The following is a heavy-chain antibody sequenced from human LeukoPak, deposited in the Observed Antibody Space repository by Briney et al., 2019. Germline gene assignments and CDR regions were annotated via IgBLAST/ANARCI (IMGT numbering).Heavy chain of an antibody. CDR3: ARRSAAGFFDY. J-gene: IGHJ4*02. CDR1: GGSISSYY. Sequence: PSETLSLTCTASGGSISSYYWSWIRQPPGKGLEWIGYIYYSGSTNYNPSLKSRVTISVDTSKNQFSLKLSSVTAADTAVYYCARRSAAGFFDYWGQGTLVTVSS. CDR2: IYYSGST. V-gene: IGHV4-59*08. D-gene: IGHD6-13*01.